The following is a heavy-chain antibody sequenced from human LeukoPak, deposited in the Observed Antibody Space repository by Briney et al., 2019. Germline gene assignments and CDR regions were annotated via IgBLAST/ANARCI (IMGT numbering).Heavy chain of an antibody. J-gene: IGHJ4*02. CDR1: GGSISSYY. Sequence: SETLSLTCAVSGGSISSYYWTWIRQPPGKGLEWIGYIYYSGITNYNPSLNSRVTISIDRSKNQFSLKLSSVTAADTAVYYCARAPFFDFWTGYYFDYWGQGTLATVSS. CDR3: ARAPFFDFWTGYYFDY. V-gene: IGHV4-59*01. CDR2: IYYSGIT. D-gene: IGHD3/OR15-3a*01.